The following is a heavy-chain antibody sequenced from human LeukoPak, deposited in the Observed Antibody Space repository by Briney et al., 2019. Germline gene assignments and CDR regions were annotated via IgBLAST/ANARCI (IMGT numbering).Heavy chain of an antibody. V-gene: IGHV3-23*01. J-gene: IGHJ4*02. CDR3: ARRRGSIDY. CDR2: ISGSGGST. D-gene: IGHD3-16*01. Sequence: TGGSLRLSXAASGFTFSSYAMSWVRQAPGKGLEWVSAISGSGGSTYYADSVKGRFTISRDNSKNTLYLQMNSLRAEDTAVYYCARRRGSIDYWGQGTLVTVSS. CDR1: GFTFSSYA.